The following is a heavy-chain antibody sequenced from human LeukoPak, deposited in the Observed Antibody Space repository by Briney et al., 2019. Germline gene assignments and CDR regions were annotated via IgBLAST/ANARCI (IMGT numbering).Heavy chain of an antibody. CDR1: GFNFDDYG. D-gene: IGHD6-19*01. CDR2: LSSSSSYI. J-gene: IGHJ6*03. Sequence: GGSLRLSCAASGFNFDDYGMSWVRQAPGKGLEWVSSLSSSSSYIDYADSVKGRFTISRDNAKNSLYLQMNSLRAEDTAVYYCARDSLGSAMAGPDYMDVWGKGTTVTVSS. CDR3: ARDSLGSAMAGPDYMDV. V-gene: IGHV3-21*01.